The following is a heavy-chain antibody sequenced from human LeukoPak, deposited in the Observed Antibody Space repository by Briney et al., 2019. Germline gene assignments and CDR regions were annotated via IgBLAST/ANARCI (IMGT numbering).Heavy chain of an antibody. CDR1: GFTFSSYW. D-gene: IGHD1-20*01. V-gene: IGHV3-74*01. CDR3: ARAGITGIYYYYYYMDV. CDR2: INSDGSST. J-gene: IGHJ6*03. Sequence: GGSLRLSCAASGFTFSSYWMHWVRQAPGKGLVWVSRINSDGSSTSYADSAKGRFTISRDNAKNTPYLQMNSLRAEDTAVYYCARAGITGIYYYYYYMDVWGKGTTVTVSS.